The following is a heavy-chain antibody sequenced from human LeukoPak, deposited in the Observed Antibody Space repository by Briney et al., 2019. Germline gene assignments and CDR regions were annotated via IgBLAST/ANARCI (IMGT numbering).Heavy chain of an antibody. CDR1: DGSISSYY. CDR2: IYYSGST. D-gene: IGHD5-12*01. CDR3: ARGRGYSGYFGYYYMDV. Sequence: SETLSLTCTVSDGSISSYYWSWIRQPPGKGLEWIGYIYYSGSTNYNPSLKSRVTISLDTSKNQFSLKLSSVTAADTAVYYCARGRGYSGYFGYYYMDVWGKGTTVTISS. V-gene: IGHV4-59*01. J-gene: IGHJ6*03.